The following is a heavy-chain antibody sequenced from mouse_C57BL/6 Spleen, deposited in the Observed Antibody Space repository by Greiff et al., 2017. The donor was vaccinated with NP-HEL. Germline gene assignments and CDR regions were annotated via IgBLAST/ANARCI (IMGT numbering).Heavy chain of an antibody. J-gene: IGHJ2*01. CDR3: ARSWGFLDY. D-gene: IGHD3-1*01. Sequence: VQLKESGPELVKPGASVKIPCKASGYTFTDYNMDWVKQSHGKSLEWIGDINPNNGGTIYNQKFKGKATLTVDKSSSTAYMELRSRTSEDTAVSYCARSWGFLDYWGQGTTLTVSS. CDR2: INPNNGGT. CDR1: GYTFTDYN. V-gene: IGHV1-18*01.